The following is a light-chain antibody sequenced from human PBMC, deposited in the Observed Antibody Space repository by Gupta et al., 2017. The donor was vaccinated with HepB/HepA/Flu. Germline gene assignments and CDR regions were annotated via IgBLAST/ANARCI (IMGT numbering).Light chain of an antibody. J-gene: IGKJ4*01. CDR3: LQATSLPPS. CDR1: QVSSSW. Sequence: DSHVTPSPSSVSASVGARVTITSRASQVSSSWLAWYQQKPGKAPRLLIYAASSLQSGVPSRFSGSGSGTYFTLTISRLKPEDFAAYYCLQATSLPPSFGGGTKVEIK. CDR2: AAS. V-gene: IGKV1-12*01.